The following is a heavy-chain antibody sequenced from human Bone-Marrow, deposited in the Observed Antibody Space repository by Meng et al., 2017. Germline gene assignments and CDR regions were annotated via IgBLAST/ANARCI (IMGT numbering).Heavy chain of an antibody. Sequence: SLKISCAASGFTFDDYAMHWVRQAPGKGLEWVSGISWNSGSIGYADSVKGRFTISRDNAKNSLYLQMNSLRAEDTAVYYCARDCQSSLWFGGYYYYGMDVWGQGTTVTVSS. V-gene: IGHV3-9*01. CDR1: GFTFDDYA. CDR3: ARDCQSSLWFGGYYYYGMDV. J-gene: IGHJ6*02. CDR2: ISWNSGSI. D-gene: IGHD3-10*01.